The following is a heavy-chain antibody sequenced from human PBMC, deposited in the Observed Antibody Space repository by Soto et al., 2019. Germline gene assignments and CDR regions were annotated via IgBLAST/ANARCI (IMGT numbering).Heavy chain of an antibody. CDR3: ASDLGGIKGAFDI. CDR2: IYSGGST. J-gene: IGHJ3*02. CDR1: GFTVGSNY. Sequence: EVQLVETGGGLIQPGGSLRLSCAASGFTVGSNYMSWVRQAPGKGLEWVSVIYSGGSTYYADSVKGRFTISRDNSKNTLYLQMNSLRAEDTAVYYCASDLGGIKGAFDIWGQGTMVTVSS. D-gene: IGHD1-20*01. V-gene: IGHV3-53*02.